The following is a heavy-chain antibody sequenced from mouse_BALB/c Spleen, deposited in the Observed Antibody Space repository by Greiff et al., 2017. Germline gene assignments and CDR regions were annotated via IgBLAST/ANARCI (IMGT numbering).Heavy chain of an antibody. V-gene: IGHV1S137*01. CDR1: GYTFTDYA. CDR2: ISTYYGDA. CDR3: ARGDDGYPSHAMDY. J-gene: IGHJ4*01. D-gene: IGHD2-3*01. Sequence: QVQLQQSGAELVRPGVSVKISCKGSGYTFTDYAMHWVKQSHAKSLEWIGVISTYYGDASYNQKFKGKATMTVDKSSSTAYMELARLTSEDSAIYYCARGDDGYPSHAMDYWGQGTSVTVSA.